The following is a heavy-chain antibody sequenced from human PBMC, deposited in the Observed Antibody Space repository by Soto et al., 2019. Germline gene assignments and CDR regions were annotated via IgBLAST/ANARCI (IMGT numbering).Heavy chain of an antibody. V-gene: IGHV3-48*02. CDR3: ARDSRAWAAAGTDSRIPLDY. Sequence: PGGSLRLSCAASVFTFSSYSMNWVRQAPGKGLEWVSYISSSSSTIYYADSVKGRFTISRDNAKNSLYLQMNSLRDEDTAVYYCARDSRAWAAAGTDSRIPLDYWGQGTLVTVSS. CDR1: VFTFSSYS. CDR2: ISSSSSTI. D-gene: IGHD6-13*01. J-gene: IGHJ4*02.